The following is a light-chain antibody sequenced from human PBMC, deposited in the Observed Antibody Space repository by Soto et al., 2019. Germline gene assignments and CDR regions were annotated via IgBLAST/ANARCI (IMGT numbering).Light chain of an antibody. CDR3: QQYGSSGYT. Sequence: EIVLTQSPGTLSLSPGERATLSCRASQSVSSSYLAWYQQKPGQAPRLLIYGASSRATGIPDRFSGSGSGTAFTLTISRLEPEDFEVYYCQQYGSSGYTFGQGTKLEIK. CDR2: GAS. CDR1: QSVSSSY. V-gene: IGKV3-20*01. J-gene: IGKJ2*01.